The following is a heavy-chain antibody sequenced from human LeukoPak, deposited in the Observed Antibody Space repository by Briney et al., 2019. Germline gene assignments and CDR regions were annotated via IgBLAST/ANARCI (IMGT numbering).Heavy chain of an antibody. J-gene: IGHJ4*02. D-gene: IGHD5-18*01. V-gene: IGHV3-21*01. CDR2: ISSSSSYI. CDR3: ARDPLPRGYSYGYFDY. Sequence: GGSLRLSCAASGFTFSSYSMNWVRQAPGKGLEWVSSISSSSSYIYYADSVKGRFTISRDNAKNSLYLQMNSLRAEDTAVYYCARDPLPRGYSYGYFDYWGQGTLVTVSS. CDR1: GFTFSSYS.